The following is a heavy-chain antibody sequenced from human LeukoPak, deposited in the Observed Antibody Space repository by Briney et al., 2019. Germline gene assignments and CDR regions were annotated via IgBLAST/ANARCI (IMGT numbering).Heavy chain of an antibody. V-gene: IGHV1-46*01. CDR1: GYTFTNYY. J-gene: IGHJ4*02. Sequence: ASVKVSCKASGYTFTNYYMHWVRLAPGQGLEWIGVINPSDGVTRYAPKFQGRVTMTRDTSTSTVYMELNSLRSEDTAVYYCARDLMGIAYRGAFYYWGQGTLVTVSS. CDR2: INPSDGVT. CDR3: ARDLMGIAYRGAFYY. D-gene: IGHD6-13*01.